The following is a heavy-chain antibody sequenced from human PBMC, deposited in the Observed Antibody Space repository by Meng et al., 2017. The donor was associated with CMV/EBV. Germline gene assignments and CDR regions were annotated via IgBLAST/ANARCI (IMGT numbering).Heavy chain of an antibody. D-gene: IGHD3-10*01. J-gene: IGHJ4*02. V-gene: IGHV2-5*02. CDR3: AHRLHGSGSYYPYYFDY. Sequence: FMVPRPALGQPTTPLTLTRPFSASYLSTSGVGVGWIRQPPGKALEWLALIYWDDDKRYSPSLKSRLTITKDTSKNQVVLTMTNMDSVDTATYYCAHRLHGSGSYYPYYFDYWGQGTLVTVSS. CDR2: IYWDDDK. CDR1: ASYLSTSGVG.